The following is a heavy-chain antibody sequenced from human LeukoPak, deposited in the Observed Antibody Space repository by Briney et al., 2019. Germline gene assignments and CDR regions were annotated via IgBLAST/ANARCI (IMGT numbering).Heavy chain of an antibody. D-gene: IGHD2-21*01. CDR1: GGSISSYC. V-gene: IGHV4-4*09. J-gene: IGHJ5*02. CDR2: MFTSGST. CDR3: ATSHDVKTAPYDL. Sequence: NTSETLSLTCTVSGGSISSYCWSWVRQPPGKGLEWIGYMFTSGSTDYNPSLKSRVTMSVDTSKNQLSMELRFLTAADTAVYYCATSHDVKTAPYDLWGQGTLVTVSS.